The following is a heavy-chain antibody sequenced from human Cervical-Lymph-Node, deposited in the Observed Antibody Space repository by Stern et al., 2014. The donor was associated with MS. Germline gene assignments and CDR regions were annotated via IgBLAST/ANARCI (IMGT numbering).Heavy chain of an antibody. V-gene: IGHV3-23*04. CDR3: AKLYYYDSSGPFDY. D-gene: IGHD3-22*01. CDR1: GFTFSSYA. J-gene: IGHJ4*02. Sequence: EVQLEESGGGLVQPGGSLRLSCAASGFTFSSYAMSWVRQAPGKGLEWVSAISGSGGSTYYQDSVKGLFTISRDNSKNTLYLQMNSLRAEDTAVYYCAKLYYYDSSGPFDYWGQGTLVTVSS. CDR2: ISGSGGST.